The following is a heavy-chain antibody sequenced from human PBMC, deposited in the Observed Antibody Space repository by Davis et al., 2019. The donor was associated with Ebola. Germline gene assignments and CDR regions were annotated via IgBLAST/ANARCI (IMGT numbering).Heavy chain of an antibody. J-gene: IGHJ5*02. CDR3: ARDVMTTVTTGWFDP. V-gene: IGHV1-46*01. Sequence: ASVKVSCKASGYTFTSYYMHWVRQAPGQGLEWMGIINPSGGSTSYAQKFQGRVTMTRDTSTSTVYMELSSLRSEDTAVYYCARDVMTTVTTGWFDPWGQGTLVTVSS. CDR1: GYTFTSYY. D-gene: IGHD4-11*01. CDR2: INPSGGST.